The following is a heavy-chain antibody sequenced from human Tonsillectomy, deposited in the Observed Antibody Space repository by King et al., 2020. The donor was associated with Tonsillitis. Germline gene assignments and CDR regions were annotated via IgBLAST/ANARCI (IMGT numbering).Heavy chain of an antibody. CDR2: INPSGGST. CDR1: GYTFTKNY. Sequence: VQLVESVAEVKKPGASVKVPCKASGYTFTKNYMFWVRQAPGQGLEWMGIINPSGGSTTYAPKFRGRVTMTSDTSSSTFYMELRSLTSEDTAVYYCARLGGLITADYWGPGTLVTVSS. D-gene: IGHD3/OR15-3a*01. CDR3: ARLGGLITADY. V-gene: IGHV1-46*01. J-gene: IGHJ4*02.